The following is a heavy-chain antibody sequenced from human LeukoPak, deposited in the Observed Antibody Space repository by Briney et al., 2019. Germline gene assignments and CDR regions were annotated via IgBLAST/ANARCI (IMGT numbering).Heavy chain of an antibody. D-gene: IGHD2-21*02. CDR2: INHSGST. CDR1: GGSFSGYY. V-gene: IGHV4-34*01. CDR3: ASVTAIRYYFDY. Sequence: SETLSLTCAVYGGSFSGYYWSWIRQPPGKGLEWIGEINHSGSTNYHPSLKSRVTISVDKSKNQFSLKLSSVTAADTAVYYCASVTAIRYYFDYWGQGTLVTVSS. J-gene: IGHJ4*02.